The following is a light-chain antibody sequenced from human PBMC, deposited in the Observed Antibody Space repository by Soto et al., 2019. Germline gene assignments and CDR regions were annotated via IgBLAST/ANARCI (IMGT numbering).Light chain of an antibody. CDR1: QSISSY. CDR2: AAS. V-gene: IGKV1-39*01. CDR3: QQSYSTPYT. J-gene: IGKJ2*01. Sequence: DIQMTQSPSSLSASVGDRVTITCRASQSISSYLNWYQQKPGKAPKILIYAASRLQSGVPSRFSGSGSGTDFTLPSSSQQPEDFAPYYCQQSYSTPYTFGQGTKPEIK.